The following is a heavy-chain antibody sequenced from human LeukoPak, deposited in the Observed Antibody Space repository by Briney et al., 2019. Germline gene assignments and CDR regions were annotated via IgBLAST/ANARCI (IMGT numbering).Heavy chain of an antibody. J-gene: IGHJ4*02. CDR2: IYSGGST. D-gene: IGHD2-21*02. CDR1: GFTVSSNY. V-gene: IGHV3-53*01. CDR3: AKAQGDLRLGY. Sequence: TGGSLRLSCAASGFTVSSNYMSWVRQAPGKGLEWVSVIYSGGSTYYADSVKGRFTISRDNSKNTVYLQMNSLRAEDTALYFCAKAQGDLRLGYWGQGSLVTVSS.